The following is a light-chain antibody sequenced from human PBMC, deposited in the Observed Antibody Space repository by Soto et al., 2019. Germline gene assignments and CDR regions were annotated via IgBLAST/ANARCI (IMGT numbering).Light chain of an antibody. CDR2: GAS. Sequence: EIVLTQSPGTLSLSPGERATLSCRASQSVSGSYLAWYQQKPGQAPRLLIYGASSRATDIPDRFSGSGSGTDFTLTISRLEPEDFAVYYCQEYDTSRTFGQGTKVEIK. V-gene: IGKV3-20*01. J-gene: IGKJ1*01. CDR3: QEYDTSRT. CDR1: QSVSGSY.